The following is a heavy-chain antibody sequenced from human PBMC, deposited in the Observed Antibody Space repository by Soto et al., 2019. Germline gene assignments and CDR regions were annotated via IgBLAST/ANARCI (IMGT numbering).Heavy chain of an antibody. J-gene: IGHJ4*02. CDR2: INAGSGNT. CDR3: ARGHLDTIFGVVIRRPFDY. V-gene: IGHV1-3*01. CDR1: GYTSTNYG. Sequence: ASVKVSCKASGYTSTNYGMHWVRQAPGQRLEWMGWINAGSGNTKYSQKFQGRITITRDTSASTVYMELSSLRSEDTAVYYCARGHLDTIFGVVIRRPFDYWGQGTLVTVSS. D-gene: IGHD3-3*01.